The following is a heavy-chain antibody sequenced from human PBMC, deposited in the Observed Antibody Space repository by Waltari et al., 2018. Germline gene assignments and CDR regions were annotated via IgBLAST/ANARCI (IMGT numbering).Heavy chain of an antibody. CDR2: IYWADDK. Sequence: QITLKESGPTLVKPTQTLTLTCTFSGFSLRTSGVGVGWIRQPPGQAMEWLALIYWADDKLYSPSLKSRLTITKATSKNQVVLTMTNMDPVDTATYYCAHSFAQFGLNYYVSSGRFQHWGQGTLVTVSS. D-gene: IGHD3-22*01. V-gene: IGHV2-5*02. CDR3: AHSFAQFGLNYYVSSGRFQH. CDR1: GFSLRTSGVG. J-gene: IGHJ1*01.